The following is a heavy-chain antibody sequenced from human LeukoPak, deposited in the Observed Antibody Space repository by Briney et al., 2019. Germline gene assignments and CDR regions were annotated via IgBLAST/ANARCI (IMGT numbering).Heavy chain of an antibody. Sequence: WASVKVSCKASGYTFTSYAMHWVRQAPGQRLEWMGWLNAGNGNTRYSQKFQGRVTITRDTSASTAYMELSSLRSEDTAVYYCAREATVYYYYGMDVWGQGTTVTVSS. CDR3: AREATVYYYYGMDV. J-gene: IGHJ6*02. V-gene: IGHV1-3*01. D-gene: IGHD4-17*01. CDR1: GYTFTSYA. CDR2: LNAGNGNT.